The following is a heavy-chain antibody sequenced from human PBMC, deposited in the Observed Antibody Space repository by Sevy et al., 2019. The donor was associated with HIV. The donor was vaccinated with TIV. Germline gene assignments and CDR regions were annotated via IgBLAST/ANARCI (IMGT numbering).Heavy chain of an antibody. Sequence: GGSLRLSCAASGFTFSSYAMHWVRQAPGKGLEWVAVISYDESNKYYADSVKGRFTISRNNSKNTMYLQMNSLRAEDTAVYYCSRDRGDSDYGEYYFDYWGQGTLVTVSS. D-gene: IGHD4-17*01. V-gene: IGHV3-30-3*01. J-gene: IGHJ4*02. CDR1: GFTFSSYA. CDR3: SRDRGDSDYGEYYFDY. CDR2: ISYDESNK.